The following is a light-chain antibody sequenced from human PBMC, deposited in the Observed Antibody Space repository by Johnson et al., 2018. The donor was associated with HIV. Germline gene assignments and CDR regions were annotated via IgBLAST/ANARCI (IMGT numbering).Light chain of an antibody. Sequence: QSVLTQPPSVSAAPGQKVTISCSGSSSNIGNNYVSWYQQLPGTAPKVLIYDNNKRPSGIRDRFSGSKSGTSATLGITGLQTGDEADYYCGTWDSSLSAYVIGTGTKVTVL. V-gene: IGLV1-51*01. CDR2: DNN. J-gene: IGLJ1*01. CDR3: GTWDSSLSAYV. CDR1: SSNIGNNY.